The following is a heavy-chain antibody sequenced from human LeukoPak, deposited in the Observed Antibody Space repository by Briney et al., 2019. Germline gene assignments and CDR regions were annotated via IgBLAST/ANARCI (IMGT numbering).Heavy chain of an antibody. D-gene: IGHD3-10*01. CDR3: APPSKAPGNY. V-gene: IGHV3-7*01. J-gene: IGHJ4*02. CDR2: IKGDGSAQ. Sequence: GGSLRLSCAASGFTFAGSWMSWVRQAPGKGLEWVANIKGDGSAQYYLGSVKGRFTISRDNAKNSLNLQMNSLRAEDTAVYYCAPPSKAPGNYWGQGTLVTVPS. CDR1: GFTFAGSW.